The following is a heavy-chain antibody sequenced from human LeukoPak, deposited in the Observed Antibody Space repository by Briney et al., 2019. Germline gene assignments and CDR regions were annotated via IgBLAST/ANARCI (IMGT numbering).Heavy chain of an antibody. J-gene: IGHJ4*02. CDR2: ISSSSSYI. CDR3: AILTIFGVVTVHDY. D-gene: IGHD3-3*01. CDR1: GFTFSSYS. Sequence: GGSLRLSCAASGFTFSSYSMNWVRQAPGKRLEWVSSISSSSSYIYYADSVKGRFTISRDNAKNSLYLQMNSLRAEDTAVYYCAILTIFGVVTVHDYWGQGTLVTVSS. V-gene: IGHV3-21*01.